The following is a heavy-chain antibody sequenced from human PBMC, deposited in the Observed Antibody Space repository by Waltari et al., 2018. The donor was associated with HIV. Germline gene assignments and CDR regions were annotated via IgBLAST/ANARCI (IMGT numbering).Heavy chain of an antibody. CDR2: ISDSTGRT. Sequence: EMQLLESGGGLVQPGGSLRLSCAASGSTSRSVALHLVRQAPVEGLEWVSGISDSTGRTYYGDSVKGRFTISRDNSKNTLYLQMSSLRVEDTAIYYCAKDEAGAGSPEVWFDPWGQGTLVTVSS. D-gene: IGHD6-13*01. CDR1: GSTSRSVA. CDR3: AKDEAGAGSPEVWFDP. J-gene: IGHJ5*02. V-gene: IGHV3-23*01.